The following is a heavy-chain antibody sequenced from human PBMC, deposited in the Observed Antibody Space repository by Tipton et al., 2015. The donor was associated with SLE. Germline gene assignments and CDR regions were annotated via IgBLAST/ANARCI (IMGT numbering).Heavy chain of an antibody. D-gene: IGHD6-6*01. V-gene: IGHV4-39*07. Sequence: TLSLTCTVSGGSISSSNYYWGWIRQPPGKGLEWIGSIYHSGSTYYNPSLKSRVTISVDTSKNQFSLKLSSVTAADTAVYYCARDGYSSSLGYWGQGTLVTVSS. CDR1: GGSISSSNYY. CDR3: ARDGYSSSLGY. CDR2: IYHSGST. J-gene: IGHJ4*02.